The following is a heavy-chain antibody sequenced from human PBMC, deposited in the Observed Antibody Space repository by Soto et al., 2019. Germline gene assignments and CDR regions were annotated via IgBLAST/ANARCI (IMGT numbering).Heavy chain of an antibody. J-gene: IGHJ4*02. V-gene: IGHV1-18*01. D-gene: IGHD3-3*01. CDR3: ATIFGVVNDY. Sequence: QVQLVQSGTEVKKPGASVKVSCKASGYTFISQAISWVRQAPGQGLEWMGWISTYSGNTNYAQKFQGRVTMTADTSKRAAYMELSSLRSDDTAVYYCATIFGVVNDYWGQGTLVIVSS. CDR1: GYTFISQA. CDR2: ISTYSGNT.